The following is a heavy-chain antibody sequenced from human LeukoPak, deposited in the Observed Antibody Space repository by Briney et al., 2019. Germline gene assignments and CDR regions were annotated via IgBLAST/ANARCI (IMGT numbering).Heavy chain of an antibody. CDR2: IQSKTDGGTI. CDR1: GFTFSNAW. Sequence: PGGSLRLSCAASGFTFSNAWMGWVRQAPGKGLEWVGRIQSKTDGGTIEYAAPVKGRFSISRDDSKTTLFLQMNSLKTEDTGVYYCSTLMVRGIINIWGQGTLVTVSS. D-gene: IGHD3-10*01. CDR3: STLMVRGIINI. J-gene: IGHJ4*02. V-gene: IGHV3-15*01.